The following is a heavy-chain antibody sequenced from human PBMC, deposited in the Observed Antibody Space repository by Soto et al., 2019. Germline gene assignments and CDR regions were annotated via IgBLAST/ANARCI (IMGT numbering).Heavy chain of an antibody. V-gene: IGHV3-72*01. CDR3: ARVRSYAYFDY. D-gene: IGHD3-16*01. CDR2: SRNKANSYAT. CDR1: GFTFSDHF. Sequence: EVQLVESGGGLVPPGGSLRLSCAASGFTFSDHFMDWVRQTPGKGLEWIGRSRNKANSYATEYAASVRGRFTISRDDSKNSLYLQMNSLKTEDSAVYFCARVRSYAYFDYWGQGTLVSVSS. J-gene: IGHJ4*02.